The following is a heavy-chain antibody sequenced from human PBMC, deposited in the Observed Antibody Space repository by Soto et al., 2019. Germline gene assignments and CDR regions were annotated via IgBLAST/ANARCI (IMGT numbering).Heavy chain of an antibody. D-gene: IGHD3-3*01. CDR1: GFTFSSYA. CDR3: AKEEMDYDFWSGYPSERHFDY. CDR2: ISGSGGST. J-gene: IGHJ4*02. Sequence: GGSLRLSCAASGFTFSSYAMSWFRQAPGKGLEWVSAISGSGGSTYYADSVKGRFTISRDNSKNTLYLQMNSLRAEDTAVYYCAKEEMDYDFWSGYPSERHFDYWGQGTLVTVSS. V-gene: IGHV3-23*01.